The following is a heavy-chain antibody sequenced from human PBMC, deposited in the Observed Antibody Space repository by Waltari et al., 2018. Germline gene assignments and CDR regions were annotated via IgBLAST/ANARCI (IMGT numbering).Heavy chain of an antibody. Sequence: EVQLVQSGAEVKKPGESLRISCKGSGYSFTSYWISWVRQMPGKGLEWMGRIGPSDSYTNDSPSFQGHVTISADKSISTAYLQWSSLKASDTAMYYCATPHTDSSGWYPPEAFDIWGQGTMVTVSS. CDR2: IGPSDSYT. J-gene: IGHJ3*02. V-gene: IGHV5-10-1*03. D-gene: IGHD6-19*01. CDR1: GYSFTSYW. CDR3: ATPHTDSSGWYPPEAFDI.